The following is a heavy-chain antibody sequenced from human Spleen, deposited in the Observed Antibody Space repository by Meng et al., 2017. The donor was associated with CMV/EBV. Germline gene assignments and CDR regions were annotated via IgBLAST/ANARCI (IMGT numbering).Heavy chain of an antibody. Sequence: SETLSLTCSVSGDSISNYFWSWIRQPPGKGLEWIGYIYFSGSTNYNPSLKSRVTISVDTSKNQFSLKLSSVTAADTAVYYCARTTTVTTDPWGQGTLVTVSS. D-gene: IGHD4-17*01. CDR2: IYFSGST. J-gene: IGHJ5*02. CDR3: ARTTTVTTDP. CDR1: GDSISNYF. V-gene: IGHV4-59*01.